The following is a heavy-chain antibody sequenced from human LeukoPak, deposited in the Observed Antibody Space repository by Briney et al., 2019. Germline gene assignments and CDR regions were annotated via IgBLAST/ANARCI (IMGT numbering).Heavy chain of an antibody. J-gene: IGHJ4*02. CDR3: ARFIAAPYYFDY. CDR1: GFTFSSYS. Sequence: GGSLRLSCAASGFTFSSYSMNWVRQAPGKGLEWVSFISSSRSYIYYADSVKGRFTISRDNAKNSLYLQMSSLRAVDTGVYYCARFIAAPYYFDYGGRGTLVTVPS. V-gene: IGHV3-21*01. D-gene: IGHD6-13*01. CDR2: ISSSRSYI.